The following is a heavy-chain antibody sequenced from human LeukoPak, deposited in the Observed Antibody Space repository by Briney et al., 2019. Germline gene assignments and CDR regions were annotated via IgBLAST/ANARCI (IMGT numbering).Heavy chain of an antibody. J-gene: IGHJ3*02. D-gene: IGHD5-24*01. CDR1: GGSISGYY. Sequence: SETLSLTCTVSGGSISGYYWSWIRQPPGKGLEWIGYIYYSGSTNYNPSLKSRVTISVDTSKNQFSLKLSSVTAADTAVYYCARRDGYNYDAFDIWGQGTMVTVSS. CDR3: ARRDGYNYDAFDI. CDR2: IYYSGST. V-gene: IGHV4-59*01.